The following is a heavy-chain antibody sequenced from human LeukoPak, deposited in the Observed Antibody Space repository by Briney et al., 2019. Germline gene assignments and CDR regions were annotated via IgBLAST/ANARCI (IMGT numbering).Heavy chain of an antibody. CDR3: AREIPMYYYDSSGYSFGR. D-gene: IGHD3-22*01. V-gene: IGHV1-46*01. J-gene: IGHJ4*02. CDR1: GYTFTGYY. CDR2: INPSGGST. Sequence: ASVKVSCKASGYTFTGYYMHWVRQAPGQGLEWMGIINPSGGSTSYAQKFQGRVTMTRDTSTSTVYMELSSLRSEDTAVYYCAREIPMYYYDSSGYSFGRWGQGTLVTVSS.